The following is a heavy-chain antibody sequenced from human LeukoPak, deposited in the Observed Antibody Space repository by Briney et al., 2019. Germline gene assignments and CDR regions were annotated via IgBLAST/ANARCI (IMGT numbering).Heavy chain of an antibody. CDR1: GFTVNSHY. D-gene: IGHD1-26*01. J-gene: IGHJ4*02. V-gene: IGHV3-53*01. CDR2: IYDGGTT. Sequence: GGSLSLSCAASGFTVNSHYMSWVRQAPGKVLEWVSIIYDGGTTSYEDSVKGRFTISRDNSNNILYLQMSSLRAEDTAVYYCATVAGGTYHFDLWGQGALVTVSS. CDR3: ATVAGGTYHFDL.